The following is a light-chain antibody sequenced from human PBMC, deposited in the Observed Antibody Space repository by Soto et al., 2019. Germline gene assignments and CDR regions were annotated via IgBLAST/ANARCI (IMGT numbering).Light chain of an antibody. V-gene: IGKV1-27*01. J-gene: IGKJ1*01. Sequence: QLTQSPSFLSASLGDSVTITCRASQGISNYLAWYQQKQGKVPKLLIYAASTLQSGVPSRFSGSGSGTDFTLTISSMQPEDVATYYCQTYNSAPETFGQGTQGGYQ. CDR1: QGISNY. CDR3: QTYNSAPET. CDR2: AAS.